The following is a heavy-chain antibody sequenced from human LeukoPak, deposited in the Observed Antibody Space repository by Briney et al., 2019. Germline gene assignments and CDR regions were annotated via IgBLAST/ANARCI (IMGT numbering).Heavy chain of an antibody. CDR3: TTQYSSGWDFDY. J-gene: IGHJ4*02. D-gene: IGHD6-19*01. V-gene: IGHV3-15*01. Sequence: GGSRRLSWAAAGFTFSNAWMSWVRQAPGKGREWGGRIKSKTDGWTTDYAAPVKGRFTISRDDSKNTLYLQVNSLKTEDTAVYYCTTQYSSGWDFDYWGQGTLVTVSS. CDR1: GFTFSNAW. CDR2: IKSKTDGWTT.